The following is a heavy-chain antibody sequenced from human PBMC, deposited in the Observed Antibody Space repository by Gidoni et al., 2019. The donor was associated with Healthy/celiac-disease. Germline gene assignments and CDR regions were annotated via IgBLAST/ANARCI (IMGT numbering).Heavy chain of an antibody. Sequence: DSVKGRFTISRDNAKVSLYLQMNSLRAENTAVYYCARVGGSGSNSHYFDYWGQGTLVTVSS. D-gene: IGHD3-10*01. J-gene: IGHJ4*02. V-gene: IGHV3-7*01. CDR3: ARVGGSGSNSHYFDY.